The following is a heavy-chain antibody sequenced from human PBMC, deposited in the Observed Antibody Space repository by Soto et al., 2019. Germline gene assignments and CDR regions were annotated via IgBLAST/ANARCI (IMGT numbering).Heavy chain of an antibody. V-gene: IGHV3-23*01. CDR1: GFTFSSYD. CDR2: ISGSGGST. J-gene: IGHJ4*02. CDR3: VTEPTATVNSDY. Sequence: GGSLRRSCVVSGFTFSSYDMNWVRQAPGKGLEWVSGISGSGGSTHYADSVKGRFTISRDNSKNTLYLQMNSLRAEDTAVYYCVTEPTATVNSDYWGQGTLVTLSS. D-gene: IGHD4-17*01.